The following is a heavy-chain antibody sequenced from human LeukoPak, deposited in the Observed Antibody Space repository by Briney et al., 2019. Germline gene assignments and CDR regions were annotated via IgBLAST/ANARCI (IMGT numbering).Heavy chain of an antibody. Sequence: GGCLRPAYAPSGFTFIRKRMTWARQAPGKGREWVANIKQDGSERYYVDSVDGRFTISRDSAKNPLFLQMNSLRDDDTAVYYCAGSESTMTTWSMDYWGQGALVMVSS. D-gene: IGHD4-17*01. CDR2: IKQDGSER. J-gene: IGHJ4*02. V-gene: IGHV3-7*01. CDR1: GFTFIRKR. CDR3: AGSESTMTTWSMDY.